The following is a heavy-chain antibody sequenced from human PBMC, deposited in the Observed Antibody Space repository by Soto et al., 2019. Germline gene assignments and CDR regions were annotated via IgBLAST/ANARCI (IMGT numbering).Heavy chain of an antibody. CDR1: GYTFTTYG. CDR2: INTHNGNT. V-gene: IGHV1-18*01. J-gene: IGHJ6*02. CDR3: TRECSAPYYYYGMDA. D-gene: IGHD3-10*01. Sequence: QVQLEQSAPEVKKPGASVKVSCKASGYTFTTYGISWVRQAPGQGLEWLGWINTHNGNTNYAQNLQGRVIMTADTSTSTAYMELRSLRSDDTAIYYCTRECSAPYYYYGMDAWGQGTTVTVSS.